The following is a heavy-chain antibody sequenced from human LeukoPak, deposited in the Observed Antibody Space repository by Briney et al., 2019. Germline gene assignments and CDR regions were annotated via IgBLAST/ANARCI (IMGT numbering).Heavy chain of an antibody. CDR1: GYTFTSYD. Sequence: ASVKVSCKASGYTFTSYDINWVRQATGQGLEWMGWMNPNSGNTGYAQKFQGRVTMTRNTSISTAYMELSSLRSEDTAVYYCARLWSYYDSSGYYRYYFDYWGQGTLVTVSS. J-gene: IGHJ4*02. D-gene: IGHD3-22*01. V-gene: IGHV1-8*01. CDR3: ARLWSYYDSSGYYRYYFDY. CDR2: MNPNSGNT.